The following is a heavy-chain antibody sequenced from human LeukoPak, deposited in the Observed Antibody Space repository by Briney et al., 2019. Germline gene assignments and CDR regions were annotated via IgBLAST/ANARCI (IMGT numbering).Heavy chain of an antibody. J-gene: IGHJ6*03. CDR1: GFTFSDYN. V-gene: IGHV3-11*01. Sequence: GGSLRLFCAASGFTFSDYNMRWIRQAPGKGLEWVSSISRSGSTKYYADSVKGRFTISRDNAKNSLFLQMNSLRAEDTAVYYCARVGGAATTRYYYYYMDVWGKGTTVTISS. D-gene: IGHD3-16*01. CDR3: ARVGGAATTRYYYYYMDV. CDR2: ISRSGSTK.